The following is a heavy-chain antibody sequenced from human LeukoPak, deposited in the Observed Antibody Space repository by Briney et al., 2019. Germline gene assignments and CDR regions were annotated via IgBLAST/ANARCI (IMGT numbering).Heavy chain of an antibody. J-gene: IGHJ4*02. D-gene: IGHD6-6*01. CDR1: GSTFSSYS. CDR2: ISYDGSNK. CDR3: ARGGAQLVPYVDY. Sequence: GGSLRLSCAASGSTFSSYSMNWVRQAPGKGLEWVAVISYDGSNKYYADSVKGRFTISRDNSKNTLYLQMNSLRAEDTAVYYCARGGAQLVPYVDYWGQGTLVTVSS. V-gene: IGHV3-30*03.